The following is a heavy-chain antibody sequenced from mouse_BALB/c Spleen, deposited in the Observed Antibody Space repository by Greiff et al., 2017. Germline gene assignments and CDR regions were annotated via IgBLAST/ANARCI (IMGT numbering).Heavy chain of an antibody. D-gene: IGHD1-3*01. CDR3: ARSRKGDYAMDY. J-gene: IGHJ4*01. CDR2: ISSGSSTI. V-gene: IGHV5-17*02. Sequence: EVQLVESGGGLVQPGGSRKLSCAASGFTFSSFGMHWVRQAPEKGLEWVAYISSGSSTIYYADTVKGRFTISRDNPKNTLFLQMTSLRSEDTAMYYCARSRKGDYAMDYWGQGTSGTVSS. CDR1: GFTFSSFG.